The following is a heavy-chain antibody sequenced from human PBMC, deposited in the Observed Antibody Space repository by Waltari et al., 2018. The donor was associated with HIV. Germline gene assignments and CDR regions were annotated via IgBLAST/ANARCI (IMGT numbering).Heavy chain of an antibody. CDR3: ALAPKITIFGVVMMMHY. Sequence: QVQLVQSGAEVKKPGASVKVSCKASGYTFTSYDINWVRQATGQGLEWRGWMNPNRGNTGYAQKFQGRVTMTRHTSISTAYMELSSLRSEDTAVYYCALAPKITIFGVVMMMHYWGQGTLVTVSS. CDR2: MNPNRGNT. J-gene: IGHJ4*02. CDR1: GYTFTSYD. V-gene: IGHV1-8*01. D-gene: IGHD3-3*01.